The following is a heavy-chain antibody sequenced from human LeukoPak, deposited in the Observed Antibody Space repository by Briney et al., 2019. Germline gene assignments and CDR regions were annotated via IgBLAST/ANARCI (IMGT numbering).Heavy chain of an antibody. CDR2: INYSGST. CDR3: ARYVVYGSGKYYFDY. V-gene: IGHV4-59*04. Sequence: KSSETLSFTWTLAHGFIGYYYWNWIRQPPGKGLEWIASINYSGSTYYNPSLKSRVTISVDTSENSFSLKLSSVAAADTAVYYCARYVVYGSGKYYFDYWGQGTLVTVSS. J-gene: IGHJ4*02. D-gene: IGHD3-10*01. CDR1: HGFIGYYY.